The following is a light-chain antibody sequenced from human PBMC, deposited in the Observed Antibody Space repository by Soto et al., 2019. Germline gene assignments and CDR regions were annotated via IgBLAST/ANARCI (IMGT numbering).Light chain of an antibody. J-gene: IGLJ1*01. CDR2: EVS. CDR1: SSDVGSYNR. CDR3: SSYTSTSTYV. Sequence: QSALTQRPCVSGSPGQSVTISCTGTSSDVGSYNRVSWYQQPPGTAPKLMIYEVSNRPSGVPDRFSGSKSGNTASLTISGLQAEDEADYYCSSYTSTSTYVFGTGTKLTVL. V-gene: IGLV2-18*02.